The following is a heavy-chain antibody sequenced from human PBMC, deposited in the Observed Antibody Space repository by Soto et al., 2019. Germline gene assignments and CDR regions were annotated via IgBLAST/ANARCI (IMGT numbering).Heavy chain of an antibody. J-gene: IGHJ2*01. CDR2: ISSSSSYI. V-gene: IGHV3-21*01. CDR1: GFTFSSYS. D-gene: IGHD6-19*01. CDR3: ARDQVAGTRDFDL. Sequence: EVQLVESGGGLVKPGGSLRLSCAASGFTFSSYSMNWVRQAPGKGLEWVSSISSSSSYIYYADSVKGRFTISRDNAKNSLYLQINSLRAEDTAVYYCARDQVAGTRDFDLWGRGTLVTVSS.